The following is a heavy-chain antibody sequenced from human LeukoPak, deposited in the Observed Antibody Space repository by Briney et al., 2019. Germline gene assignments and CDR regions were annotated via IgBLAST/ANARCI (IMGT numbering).Heavy chain of an antibody. Sequence: GGSLRLSCAASGFTFSSYGMHWVRQAPGKGLEWVAVISYDGSNKYYADSVKGRLTISRDNSKNTLYLQMNSLRAEDTAVYYCAKDFYYDSSGYYIEEGYYFDYWGQGTLVTVSS. J-gene: IGHJ4*02. V-gene: IGHV3-30*18. D-gene: IGHD3-22*01. CDR1: GFTFSSYG. CDR2: ISYDGSNK. CDR3: AKDFYYDSSGYYIEEGYYFDY.